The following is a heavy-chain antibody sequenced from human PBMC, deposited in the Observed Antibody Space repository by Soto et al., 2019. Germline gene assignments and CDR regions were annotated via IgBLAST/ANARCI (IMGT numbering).Heavy chain of an antibody. V-gene: IGHV4-34*01. CDR2: INHSGST. J-gene: IGHJ2*01. CDR1: GGSFSGYY. D-gene: IGHD3-10*01. CDR3: ARVRVVRGVNNWHFDL. Sequence: SETLSLTCAVYGGSFSGYYWSWIRQPPGKGLEWIGEINHSGSTNYNPSLKSRVTISVDTSKNQFSLKLSSVTAADTAVYYCARVRVVRGVNNWHFDLCGRGSLVT.